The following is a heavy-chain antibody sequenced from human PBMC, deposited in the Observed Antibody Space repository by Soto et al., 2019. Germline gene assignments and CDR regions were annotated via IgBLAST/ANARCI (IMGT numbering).Heavy chain of an antibody. CDR2: IIPNSGTV. V-gene: IGHV1-69*01. CDR1: GGTFSGYA. D-gene: IGHD2-15*01. Sequence: QVQLEQSGAEVKKPGSSVKVSCQASGGTFSGYALSWVRQAPGQGLEWMGGIIPNSGTVIYAQKFQGRVTITAGESTSTAYMELRSLRSEDTAIYYCARSPDCSGGSCYSLIGYWGQGTLVTVSS. J-gene: IGHJ4*02. CDR3: ARSPDCSGGSCYSLIGY.